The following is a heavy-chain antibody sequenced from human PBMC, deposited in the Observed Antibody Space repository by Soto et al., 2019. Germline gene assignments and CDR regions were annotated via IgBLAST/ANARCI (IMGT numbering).Heavy chain of an antibody. J-gene: IGHJ4*02. CDR1: GFTFSSYG. CDR3: AKDQGSSWTGPGDY. V-gene: IGHV3-30*18. D-gene: IGHD6-13*01. Sequence: QVQLVESGGGVVQPGRSLRLSCAASGFTFSSYGMHWVRQAPGKGLEWVAVISYDGSNKYYADSVKGRFTISRDNSKNTLYLQMNSLRAKDTAVYYCAKDQGSSWTGPGDYWGQGTLVTVSS. CDR2: ISYDGSNK.